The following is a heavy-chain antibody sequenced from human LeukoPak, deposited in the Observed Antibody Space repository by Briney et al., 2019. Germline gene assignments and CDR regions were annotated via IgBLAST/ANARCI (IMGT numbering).Heavy chain of an antibody. J-gene: IGHJ4*02. V-gene: IGHV4-59*01. CDR2: IYYSGST. D-gene: IGHD5-24*01. CDR1: DVSISSYS. Sequence: SETLSLTFTVSDVSISSYSWSWIRQPPGKGLEWIGYIYYSGSTNYNPSLKSRVTISVDTSKNQFSLKLSSVTAADTAVYYCARGLEMATIAHWGQGTLVTVSS. CDR3: ARGLEMATIAH.